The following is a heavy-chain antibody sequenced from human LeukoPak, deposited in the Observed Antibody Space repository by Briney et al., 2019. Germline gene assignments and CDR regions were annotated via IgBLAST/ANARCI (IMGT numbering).Heavy chain of an antibody. J-gene: IGHJ3*02. V-gene: IGHV4-34*01. CDR1: GGSFSGYY. CDR3: ARGRGYCSSTSCYVDAFDI. Sequence: SETLSLTCAVYGGSFSGYYWSWIRQPPGKGLEWIAEINHSGSTNYNPSLKSRVTISVDTSKNQFSLKLSSVTAADTAVYYCARGRGYCSSTSCYVDAFDIWGQGTMVTVSS. CDR2: INHSGST. D-gene: IGHD2-2*01.